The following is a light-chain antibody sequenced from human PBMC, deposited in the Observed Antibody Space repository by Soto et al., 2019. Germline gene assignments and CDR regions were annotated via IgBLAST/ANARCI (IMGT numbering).Light chain of an antibody. CDR2: DAS. J-gene: IGKJ5*01. V-gene: IGKV1-5*01. CDR1: QSISNW. CDR3: QQYNTYST. Sequence: DIQMTQSPSTLSASVGDRLTITFRASQSISNWLAWYQQKPGKAPKLLIYDASSLESGVSLRFSGSGSGTEFTLTISSLQPDDFATYYCQQYNTYSTFGQGTRLEIK.